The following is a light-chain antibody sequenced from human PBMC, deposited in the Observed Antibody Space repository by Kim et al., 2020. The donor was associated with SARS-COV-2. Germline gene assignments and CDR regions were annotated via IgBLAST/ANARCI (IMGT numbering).Light chain of an antibody. J-gene: IGKJ2*03. CDR2: GAS. Sequence: LSPGERATLYCRASQSVSSSYLAWYQQKPGQAPRLLIYGASSRATGIPDRVSGSGSGTDFTLTISRLEPEDFAGYYCQQYGSSPYSCGQGTKLEI. CDR3: QQYGSSPYS. CDR1: QSVSSSY. V-gene: IGKV3-20*01.